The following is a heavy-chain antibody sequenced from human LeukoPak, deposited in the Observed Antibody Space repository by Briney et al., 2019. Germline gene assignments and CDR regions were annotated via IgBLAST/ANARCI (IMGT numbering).Heavy chain of an antibody. Sequence: SETLSLPCTVSDYSVSSGYYWGSIRQPPGKGLEWIGSIYYSGSPYYNPSLKSRVTISVDTSKNQFSLKLSSVTAADTAVYYCASSSRAGRSDYWGQGTLVTVSS. CDR1: DYSVSSGYY. D-gene: IGHD6-19*01. J-gene: IGHJ4*02. V-gene: IGHV4-38-2*02. CDR3: ASSSRAGRSDY. CDR2: IYYSGSP.